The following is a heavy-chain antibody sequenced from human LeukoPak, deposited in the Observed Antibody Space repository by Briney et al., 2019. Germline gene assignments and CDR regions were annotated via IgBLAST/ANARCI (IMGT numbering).Heavy chain of an antibody. J-gene: IGHJ4*02. V-gene: IGHV3-23*01. CDR2: ISGSGGST. CDR3: AKDFLWFGELLPSLDY. D-gene: IGHD3-10*01. Sequence: GGSLRLSCAASGFTFSSYAMSWVRQAPGKGLEWVSAISGSGGSTYYADSVKGRFTISRDNSKNTLYLQMNSLRAEDTAVYYCAKDFLWFGELLPSLDYWGQGTLVTVSS. CDR1: GFTFSSYA.